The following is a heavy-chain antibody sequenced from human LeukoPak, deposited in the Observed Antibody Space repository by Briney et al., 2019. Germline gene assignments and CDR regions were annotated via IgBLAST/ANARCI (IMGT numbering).Heavy chain of an antibody. Sequence: ASVTVSCKASGYTFTSYGISWVRQAPGQGLEWMGWIIAYNGNTNYAQKVYGRVTMTTDTSTSTAYMELRSLRSDYTAVYYCARVTMVRGVIVDYYYYGMDVWGQGTTVTVSS. CDR1: GYTFTSYG. V-gene: IGHV1-18*01. D-gene: IGHD3-10*01. J-gene: IGHJ6*02. CDR3: ARVTMVRGVIVDYYYYGMDV. CDR2: IIAYNGNT.